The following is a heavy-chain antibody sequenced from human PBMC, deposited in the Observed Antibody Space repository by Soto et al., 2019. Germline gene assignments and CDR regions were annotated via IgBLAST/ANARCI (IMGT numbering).Heavy chain of an antibody. CDR1: GGSISGSC. V-gene: IGHV4-39*01. CDR2: IYSIGST. Sequence: SETLSLTCTVSGGSISGSCWGWIRQPPGKGLEWIGSIYSIGSTYYNPSLKSRVTISVDTSKNQFSLKLSSVTAADTAVYYCRRSSRYSTDVWGQGTTVTVSS. D-gene: IGHD6-13*01. J-gene: IGHJ6*02. CDR3: RRSSRYSTDV.